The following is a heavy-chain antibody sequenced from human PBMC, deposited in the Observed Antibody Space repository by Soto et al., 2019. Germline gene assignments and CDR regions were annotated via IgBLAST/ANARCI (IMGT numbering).Heavy chain of an antibody. V-gene: IGHV4-61*01. CDR3: SRDRLEDLSLYGRWFDP. CDR1: GGSVSSGSYY. Sequence: QVQLQESGPGLVKPSETLSLTCTVSGGSVSSGSYYWTWLRQPPGKGLEWIGYVYNSGSTNYTPALKRRVNLSVDTSKDQCSLKLNSVTAADTAVYDCSRDRLEDLSLYGRWFDPWGQGTLVTVSS. D-gene: IGHD3-16*02. CDR2: VYNSGST. J-gene: IGHJ5*02.